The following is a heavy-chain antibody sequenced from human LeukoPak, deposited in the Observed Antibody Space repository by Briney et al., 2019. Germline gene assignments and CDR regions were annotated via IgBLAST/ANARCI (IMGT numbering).Heavy chain of an antibody. Sequence: NSSETLSLTCTVSGGSISSSSYYWVWIRQPPGKGLEWIGTMYYSGSTYYKPSLKSRVTVSVDTSKNQFSLKLSSVTAADTAVYYCARAPGDFWSGYWRTPDGIFDYWGQGTLVTVSS. CDR1: GGSISSSSYY. V-gene: IGHV4-39*07. CDR3: ARAPGDFWSGYWRTPDGIFDY. J-gene: IGHJ4*02. CDR2: MYYSGST. D-gene: IGHD3-3*01.